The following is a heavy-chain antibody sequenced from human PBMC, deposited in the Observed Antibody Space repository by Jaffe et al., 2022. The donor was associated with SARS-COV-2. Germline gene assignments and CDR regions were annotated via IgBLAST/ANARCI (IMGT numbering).Heavy chain of an antibody. CDR3: ARDSYVWRWLQEVGADYYYMDV. CDR1: GYTFTSYY. CDR2: INPSGGST. Sequence: QVQLVQSGAEVKKPGASVKVSCKASGYTFTSYYMHWVRQAPGQGLEWMGIINPSGGSTSYAQKLQGRVTMTRDTSTSTVYMELSSLRSEDTAVYYCARDSYVWRWLQEVGADYYYMDVWGKGTTVTVSS. J-gene: IGHJ6*03. V-gene: IGHV1-46*04. D-gene: IGHD3-16*01.